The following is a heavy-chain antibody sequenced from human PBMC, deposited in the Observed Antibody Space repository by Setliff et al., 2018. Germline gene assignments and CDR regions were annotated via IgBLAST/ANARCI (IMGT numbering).Heavy chain of an antibody. Sequence: KPSETLSLTCTVSGDSMKSGPHYYWSWIRQHPGKGLEWIGYIHYSGTTYYNPSLKSPVTISVDTSKSQFSLSLYSVTVADTAVYYCARDRPTVVIAAAKASFDHWGQGTLVTVSS. J-gene: IGHJ5*02. CDR3: ARDRPTVVIAAAKASFDH. D-gene: IGHD2-2*01. V-gene: IGHV4-31*01. CDR2: IHYSGTT. CDR1: GDSMKSGPHYY.